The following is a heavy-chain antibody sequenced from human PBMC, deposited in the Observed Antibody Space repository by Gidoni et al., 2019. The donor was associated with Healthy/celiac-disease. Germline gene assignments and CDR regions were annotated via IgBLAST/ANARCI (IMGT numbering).Heavy chain of an antibody. CDR1: GGSFSGYY. Sequence: QVQLQQWGAGLLKPSETLSLTCAVYGGSFSGYYWSWIRQPPGKGLEWIGEINHSGSTNYNPSLKSRVTISVDTSKNQFSLKLSSVTAADTAVYYCARVTYYYDSSGWEPKGAFDIWGQGTMVTVSS. J-gene: IGHJ3*02. CDR3: ARVTYYYDSSGWEPKGAFDI. D-gene: IGHD3-22*01. CDR2: INHSGST. V-gene: IGHV4-34*01.